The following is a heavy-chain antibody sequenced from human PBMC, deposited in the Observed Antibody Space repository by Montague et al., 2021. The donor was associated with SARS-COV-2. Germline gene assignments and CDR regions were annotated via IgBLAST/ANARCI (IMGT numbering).Heavy chain of an antibody. D-gene: IGHD3-10*01. CDR2: IYYSGTT. Sequence: SETLSLTCSVSSGSIISSGYYWGWIRQPPGKELEWIGNIYYSGTTYYNPSLQSRGTISVDTSKNHLSLRLSSVTAADTAVYFCARGMIRGVTTPFDYWGQGSQVTVFS. CDR1: SGSIISSGYY. CDR3: ARGMIRGVTTPFDY. J-gene: IGHJ4*02. V-gene: IGHV4-39*02.